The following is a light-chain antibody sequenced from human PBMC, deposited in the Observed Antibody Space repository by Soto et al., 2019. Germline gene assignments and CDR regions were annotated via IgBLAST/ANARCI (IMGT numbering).Light chain of an antibody. CDR1: QSVSSNY. V-gene: IGKV3D-20*02. Sequence: EIVLTQSPGTLSLSPGERATLSCRASQSVSSNYLAWYQQEPGQAPRLLIYGVSSRATGIPDRFSGSGSGTDFTLTISRLEPEDSAVYYCQQRSNWPLTFGGGTKVDIK. J-gene: IGKJ4*01. CDR3: QQRSNWPLT. CDR2: GVS.